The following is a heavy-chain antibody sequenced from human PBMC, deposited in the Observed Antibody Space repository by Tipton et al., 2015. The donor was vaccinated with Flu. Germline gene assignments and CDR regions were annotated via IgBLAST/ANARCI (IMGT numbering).Heavy chain of an antibody. V-gene: IGHV4-31*03. D-gene: IGHD3-10*01. CDR3: ARDQGFGDGLTYDYYAMDV. Sequence: TLSLTCSVSGGSISSGGAYWRWFRQLPGKGLEWIGCTYYSGSTYYKSSLLSRLSISVDTSRNLFSLTLNSVTAADTTIYYCARDQGFGDGLTYDYYAMDVWGQGTTVTVS. J-gene: IGHJ6*02. CDR1: GGSISSGGAY. CDR2: TYYSGST.